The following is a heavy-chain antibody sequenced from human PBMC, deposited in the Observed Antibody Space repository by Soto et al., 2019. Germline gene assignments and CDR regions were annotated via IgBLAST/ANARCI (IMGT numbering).Heavy chain of an antibody. D-gene: IGHD1-1*01. CDR3: ARGSGIVALPGELEDVKYDY. J-gene: IGHJ4*02. CDR2: INESGST. CDR1: GQSFSGHS. Sequence: QVQLQQWGAGLVKPSETLSLSCAVYGQSFSGHSWAWIRQPPGKGLAWIGEINESGSTYYNPSLKCRVTISTDTSKNQFSLKLSSVSAADTAAYFCARGSGIVALPGELEDVKYDYWGQGTLVNVSS. V-gene: IGHV4-34*01.